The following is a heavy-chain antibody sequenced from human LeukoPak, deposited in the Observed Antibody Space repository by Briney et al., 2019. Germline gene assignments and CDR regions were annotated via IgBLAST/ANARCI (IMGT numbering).Heavy chain of an antibody. D-gene: IGHD2-15*01. CDR3: ARDFVVVVAATGYGMDV. CDR2: ISSSSSYI. Sequence: GGSLRLSCAASGFTFSSYSMNWVRQAPGKGLEWVSSISSSSSYIYYADSVKGRFTISRDNAKNSLYLQMNSLRAEDTAVYYCARDFVVVVAATGYGMDVWGQGTTVTVSS. CDR1: GFTFSSYS. J-gene: IGHJ6*02. V-gene: IGHV3-21*01.